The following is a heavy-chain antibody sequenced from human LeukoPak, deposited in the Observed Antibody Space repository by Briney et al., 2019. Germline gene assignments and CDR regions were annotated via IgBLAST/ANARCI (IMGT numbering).Heavy chain of an antibody. CDR2: VYSSGTT. D-gene: IGHD3/OR15-3a*01. J-gene: IGHJ6*03. CDR3: ARVKREDWPDYYYYYMDV. CDR1: GASISDYY. V-gene: IGHV4-59*01. Sequence: SETLSLTCSVAGASISDYYWSWLRQPPGRGVEWIGYVYSSGTTSSNPSLKSRVTMSLDTSKSQFSLRLTSVIAADTAVYYCARVKREDWPDYYYYYMDVWGKGTTVTIS.